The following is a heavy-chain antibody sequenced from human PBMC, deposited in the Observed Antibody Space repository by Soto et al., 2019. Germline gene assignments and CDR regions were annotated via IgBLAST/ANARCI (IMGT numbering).Heavy chain of an antibody. D-gene: IGHD6-19*01. V-gene: IGHV4-30-4*01. CDR1: GGSISSGDYY. Sequence: SETLSLTCTVSGGSISSGDYYWSWIRQPPGKGLEWIGYIYYSGSTYYNPSLKSRVTISVDTSKNQFSLKLSSVTAADTAVYYCARDHNPSIAVAGKRIDPWGQGTLVTVYS. CDR2: IYYSGST. CDR3: ARDHNPSIAVAGKRIDP. J-gene: IGHJ5*02.